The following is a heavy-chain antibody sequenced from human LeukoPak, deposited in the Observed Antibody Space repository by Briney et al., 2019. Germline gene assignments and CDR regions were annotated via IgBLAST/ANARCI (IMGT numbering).Heavy chain of an antibody. Sequence: PGGSLRLSCAASGFTFSSYGMHWVRQAPGKGLEWVAVISYDGSNKYYADSVKGRFTISRDNSKNTLYLQMNSLRAEDTAVYYCAKLPSMYCGGDCYTGYFQHWGQGTLVTVSS. J-gene: IGHJ1*01. CDR1: GFTFSSYG. D-gene: IGHD2-21*02. CDR3: AKLPSMYCGGDCYTGYFQH. V-gene: IGHV3-30*18. CDR2: ISYDGSNK.